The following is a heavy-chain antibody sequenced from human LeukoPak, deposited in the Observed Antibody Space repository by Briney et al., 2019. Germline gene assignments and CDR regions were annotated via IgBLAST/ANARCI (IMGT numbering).Heavy chain of an antibody. V-gene: IGHV3-74*01. J-gene: IGHJ4*02. CDR1: GCTFSSYW. CDR3: ASIAARLGGDY. Sequence: GGSLRLSCPASGCTFSSYWMHWVRQAPGKGLAGVSGINSDGSSTSYAGSVKGRFTTSRDNAKNTLYLQMNSLRAEDTAVYYCASIAARLGGDYWGQGTLVTVSS. D-gene: IGHD6-6*01. CDR2: INSDGSST.